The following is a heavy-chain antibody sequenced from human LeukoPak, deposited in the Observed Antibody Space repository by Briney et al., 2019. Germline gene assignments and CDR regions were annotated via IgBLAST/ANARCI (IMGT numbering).Heavy chain of an antibody. D-gene: IGHD3-10*01. CDR1: GFSFRSHW. CDR3: ARDGRGSRSSWFDP. Sequence: PGGSLRLSCAASGFSFRSHWMSWVRQAPGKGLEWVANINQDGSDKQYVDSVKGRFTISRDNAKNSLYLQMNSLRAEDTAVYYCARDGRGSRSSWFDPWGQGTLVIVSS. J-gene: IGHJ5*02. CDR2: INQDGSDK. V-gene: IGHV3-7*01.